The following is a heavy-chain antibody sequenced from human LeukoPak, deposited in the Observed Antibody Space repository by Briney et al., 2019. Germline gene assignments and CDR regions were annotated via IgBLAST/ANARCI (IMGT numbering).Heavy chain of an antibody. CDR2: IYHSGST. CDR1: GGSISSSNW. D-gene: IGHD3-10*01. CDR3: ASTPGGAYGSGSYYTLDY. J-gene: IGHJ4*02. V-gene: IGHV4-4*02. Sequence: PSGTLSLTCAVSGGSISSSNWWSWVRQPPGKGLEWIGEIYHSGSTNYNPSLKSRVTISVDKSKNQFSLKLSSVTAADTAVYYCASTPGGAYGSGSYYTLDYWGQGTLVTVSS.